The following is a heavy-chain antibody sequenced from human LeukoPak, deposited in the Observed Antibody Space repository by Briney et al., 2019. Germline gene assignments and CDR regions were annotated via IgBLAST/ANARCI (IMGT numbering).Heavy chain of an antibody. CDR3: ARGAYYYED. D-gene: IGHD3-22*01. V-gene: IGHV3-48*01. CDR2: ISSSSSTI. Sequence: GGSLRLSCAASGFTFSSYAMSWIRQTPGKGLEWVSYISSSSSTIYYADSVKGRFTISRDNAKNSLYLQMNSLRAEDTAVYYCARGAYYYEDWGQGTLVTVSS. J-gene: IGHJ4*02. CDR1: GFTFSSYA.